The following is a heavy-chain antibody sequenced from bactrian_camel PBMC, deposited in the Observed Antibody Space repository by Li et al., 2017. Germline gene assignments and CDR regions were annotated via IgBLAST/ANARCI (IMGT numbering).Heavy chain of an antibody. J-gene: IGHJ4*01. CDR3: VREEKGTYFNY. CDR2: INGDGRST. V-gene: IGHV3S35*01. CDR1: GFTFSSYA. Sequence: DVQLVESGGGLVQPGGSLRPSCAASGFTFSSYAMSWVRQAPGKGLEWVSYINGDGRSTFYTDSVKGRFTISRDNAKNAVTLQMNSLKPEDSAVYYCVREEKGTYFNYWGQGTQVTVS. D-gene: IGHD7*01.